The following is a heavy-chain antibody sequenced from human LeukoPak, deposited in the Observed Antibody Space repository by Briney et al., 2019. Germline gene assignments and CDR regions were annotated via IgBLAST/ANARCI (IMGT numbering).Heavy chain of an antibody. Sequence: GGSLRLSCAASGFTFSTYEMNWVRQAPGKGMEWISYISSSGSAINYADSVRGRFTISRDNAKNSLKLQMNSLRAEDTAVYYCAREGSQYFFDFWGQGILVTVSS. CDR1: GFTFSTYE. CDR2: ISSSGSAI. V-gene: IGHV3-48*03. CDR3: AREGSQYFFDF. J-gene: IGHJ4*02.